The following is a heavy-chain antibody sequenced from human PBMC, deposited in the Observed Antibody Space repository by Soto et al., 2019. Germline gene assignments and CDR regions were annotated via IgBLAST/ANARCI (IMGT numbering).Heavy chain of an antibody. J-gene: IGHJ5*02. Sequence: QLQLQESGPGLVKPSETLSLTCTVSGGSISSSSYYWGWIRQPPGKGLEWIGSIYYSGSTYYNPSLKSRVTISVDTSKNQFSLKLSSVTAADTAVYYCARLYGYYDFWSGYGPWGQGTLVTVSS. CDR3: ARLYGYYDFWSGYGP. CDR1: GGSISSSSYY. V-gene: IGHV4-39*01. CDR2: IYYSGST. D-gene: IGHD3-3*01.